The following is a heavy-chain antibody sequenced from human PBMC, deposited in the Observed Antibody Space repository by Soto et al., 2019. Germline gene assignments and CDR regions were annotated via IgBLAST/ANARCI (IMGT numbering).Heavy chain of an antibody. CDR3: ARARYFYGMDV. J-gene: IGHJ6*02. CDR1: GFILNTYS. CDR2: INPDGSIA. Sequence: WGSLRLSCAASGFILNTYSLYFFRQAPGKGLVWVSRINPDGSIASFADSVKGRFTVSRDNAKNTVDLQMSSLRAEDTAVYYCARARYFYGMDVWGQGTTVTVSS. V-gene: IGHV3-74*01.